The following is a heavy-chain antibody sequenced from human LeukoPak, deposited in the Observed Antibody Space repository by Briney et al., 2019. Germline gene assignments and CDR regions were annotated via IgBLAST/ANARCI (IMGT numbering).Heavy chain of an antibody. V-gene: IGHV1-2*02. CDR2: INPNSGGT. J-gene: IGHJ4*02. CDR3: ARVPVTIVGATKAFDY. D-gene: IGHD1-26*01. Sequence: ASVKVSCKASGYAFTGYYMHWVRQAPGQGLEWMGWINPNSGGTNYAQKFQGRVTMTRDTSISTAYMELSRLRSDDTAVYYCARVPVTIVGATKAFDYWGQGTLVTVSS. CDR1: GYAFTGYY.